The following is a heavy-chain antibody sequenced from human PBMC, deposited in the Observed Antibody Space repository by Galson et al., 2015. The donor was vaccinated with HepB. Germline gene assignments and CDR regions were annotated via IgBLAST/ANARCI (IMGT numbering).Heavy chain of an antibody. V-gene: IGHV1-2*02. D-gene: IGHD3-16*01. CDR1: GYTFTGYY. Sequence: SVKVSCKASGYTFTGYYIHWVRQAPGQGLEWMGWINPKSGGTHYAQKFQGRVTMTRDTSISTAYMDLSRLRSDDTAVYFCARDLHKYYPYYYGLDVWGQGTTVTVSS. CDR2: INPKSGGT. CDR3: ARDLHKYYPYYYGLDV. J-gene: IGHJ6*02.